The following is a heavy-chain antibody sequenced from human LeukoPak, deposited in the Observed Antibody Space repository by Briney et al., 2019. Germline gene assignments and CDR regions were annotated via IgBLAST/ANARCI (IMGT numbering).Heavy chain of an antibody. CDR2: IFPGDSET. CDR1: GYSFTTHR. D-gene: IGHD1/OR15-1a*01. CDR3: ATSESQTRFDY. V-gene: IGHV5-51*01. Sequence: GESLKISCKGSGYSFTTHRIGWVRQLPGKGPEWMGLIFPGDSETIYSPSLQGQVTISADKSINTAYLRWSSLKASDTAMYYCATSESQTRFDYWGQGTLVTVSS. J-gene: IGHJ4*02.